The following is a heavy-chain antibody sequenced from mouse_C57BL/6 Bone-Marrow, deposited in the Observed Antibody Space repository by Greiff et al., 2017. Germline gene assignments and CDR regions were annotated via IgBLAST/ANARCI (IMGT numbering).Heavy chain of an antibody. Sequence: VQLKQSGAELVRPGASVKLSCTASGFNIKDDYMHWVKQRPEQGLEWIGWIDPENGDTEYASKFQGKATITAATSSNTAYLQLSSLTSEDTAVYYCTTTYDYDDGFAYWGQGTLVTVSA. J-gene: IGHJ3*01. CDR1: GFNIKDDY. CDR2: IDPENGDT. V-gene: IGHV14-4*01. CDR3: TTTYDYDDGFAY. D-gene: IGHD2-4*01.